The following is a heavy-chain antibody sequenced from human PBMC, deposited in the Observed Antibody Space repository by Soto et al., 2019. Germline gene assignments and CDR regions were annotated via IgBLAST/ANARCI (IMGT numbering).Heavy chain of an antibody. Sequence: EVQLVESGGGLVQPGRSLRLSCAASGFTFDDYAMHWVRQAPGKGLVWVSGISWNSGSIGYADSVKGRFTISRDNAKNSLYLQMNSLRAEDTALYYCAKDSLRDGGYGDTPDAFDIWGQGKMVTVSS. D-gene: IGHD4-17*01. V-gene: IGHV3-9*01. CDR3: AKDSLRDGGYGDTPDAFDI. CDR1: GFTFDDYA. CDR2: ISWNSGSI. J-gene: IGHJ3*02.